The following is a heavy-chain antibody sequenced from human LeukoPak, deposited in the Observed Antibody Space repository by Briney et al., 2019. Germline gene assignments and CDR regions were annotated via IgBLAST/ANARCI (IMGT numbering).Heavy chain of an antibody. CDR3: AREASGGYFDY. D-gene: IGHD4-23*01. CDR2: INPTGDST. CDR1: VYTFSSYY. J-gene: IGHJ4*02. V-gene: IGHV1-46*01. Sequence: ASVKVSCKASVYTFSSYYMHWVRPAPGQGLEWVGLINPTGDSTNYAQKFRGRVTMSRDASTSTVYIDLNSLTSEDTAVYYCAREASGGYFDYWGQGTLVTVSS.